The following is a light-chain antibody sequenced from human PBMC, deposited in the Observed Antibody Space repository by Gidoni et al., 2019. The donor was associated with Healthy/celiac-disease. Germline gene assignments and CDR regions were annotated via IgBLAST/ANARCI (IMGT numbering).Light chain of an antibody. V-gene: IGKV1-39*01. CDR3: QQSYSTLRT. Sequence: DIQLTQSPSSLSASVVDRVTITCRASQSINSYLNWYQQKPGKAPKLLIYAASSLESGVPARFSGSGSGTDFTLTISSLQPEDVATYYCQQSYSTLRTFGQGTKVEIK. CDR2: AAS. CDR1: QSINSY. J-gene: IGKJ1*01.